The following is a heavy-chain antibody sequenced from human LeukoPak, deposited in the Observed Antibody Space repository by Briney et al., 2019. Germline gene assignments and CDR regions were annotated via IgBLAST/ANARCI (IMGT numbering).Heavy chain of an antibody. CDR2: IIGSSGST. Sequence: GGSLRLSCVASGFSFNNYAMNWVRQAPGKGLEWVSLIIGSSGSTFYADSVKGRFTISRDKSKNTLYLQMNSLRAEDTAVYYCAKGAYDYIEIAYFDYWGQGSLGTVSS. CDR3: AKGAYDYIEIAYFDY. J-gene: IGHJ4*02. CDR1: GFSFNNYA. V-gene: IGHV3-23*01. D-gene: IGHD5-12*01.